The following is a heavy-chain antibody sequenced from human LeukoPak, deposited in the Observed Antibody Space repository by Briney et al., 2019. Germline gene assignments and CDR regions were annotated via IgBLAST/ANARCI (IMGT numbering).Heavy chain of an antibody. D-gene: IGHD5-18*01. J-gene: IGHJ4*02. CDR1: GLTFSSCA. CDR2: ITTTGDTT. CDR3: AREATRYSYGFAFDY. Sequence: GGSLRLSCAASGLTFSSCAMNWVRQAPGKGLEWLLHITTTGDTTYCADSVKGRFTISRDNSKNTLYLQMNSLRAEDTAVYYCAREATRYSYGFAFDYWGQGTLVTVSS. V-gene: IGHV3-23*01.